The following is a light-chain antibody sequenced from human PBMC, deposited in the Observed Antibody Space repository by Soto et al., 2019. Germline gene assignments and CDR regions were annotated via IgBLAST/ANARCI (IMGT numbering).Light chain of an antibody. Sequence: DIPVKQSPSFVSASVGDRVTIPCRASQGISSYLGWYQQKPGKAPKLLIYAASTLQSGVPSRFSGSGSGTEFTLTIRGLQPEDFATYYCQQLNDYPLTFAGVTKVAI. V-gene: IGKV1-9*01. CDR2: AAS. CDR1: QGISSY. CDR3: QQLNDYPLT. J-gene: IGKJ4*01.